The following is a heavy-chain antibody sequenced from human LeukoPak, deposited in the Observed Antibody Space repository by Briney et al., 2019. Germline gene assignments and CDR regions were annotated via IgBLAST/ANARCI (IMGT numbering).Heavy chain of an antibody. CDR2: IYTGGTT. D-gene: IGHD4-17*01. CDR1: GFTVSSTY. CDR3: ARGNYGDYPLDY. J-gene: IGHJ4*02. V-gene: IGHV3-66*01. Sequence: TGGSLRLSCAASGFTVSSTYMSWVRWAPGKGLEWVSVIYTGGTTQYADSVKGRFTISRDNSKNTLYLQMDSLRAEDTAVYYCARGNYGDYPLDYWGQGTLVTVSS.